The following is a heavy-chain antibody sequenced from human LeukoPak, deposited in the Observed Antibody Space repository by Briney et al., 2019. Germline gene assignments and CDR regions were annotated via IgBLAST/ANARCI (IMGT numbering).Heavy chain of an antibody. J-gene: IGHJ4*02. CDR1: GFTFSSYW. CDR3: ARDLGTSHYPFDY. D-gene: IGHD3-10*01. CDR2: INTDESST. V-gene: IGHV3-74*01. Sequence: GGSLRLSCAASGFTFSSYWMHWVRQAPGKGLVWVSRINTDESSTSYADSVKGRFTISRDNAKNTLYLRMNSLRAEDTAVYYCARDLGTSHYPFDYWGQGTLVTVSS.